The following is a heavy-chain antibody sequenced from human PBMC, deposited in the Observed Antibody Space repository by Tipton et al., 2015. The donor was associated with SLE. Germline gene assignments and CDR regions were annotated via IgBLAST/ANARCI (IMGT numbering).Heavy chain of an antibody. CDR2: ISSSGTTP. CDR3: ARIGSGSYCLEY. V-gene: IGHV3-11*04. Sequence: QVQLVQSGGGLVKPGGSLRLSCAVSGFTFSDYYMSWIRQAPGKGLEWVSQISSSGTTPYYADSVKGRFTISRDNAKNSLHLQMNSLRAEDTAVYYCARIGSGSYCLEYWGQGTLVTVSS. D-gene: IGHD3-10*01. J-gene: IGHJ4*02. CDR1: GFTFSDYY.